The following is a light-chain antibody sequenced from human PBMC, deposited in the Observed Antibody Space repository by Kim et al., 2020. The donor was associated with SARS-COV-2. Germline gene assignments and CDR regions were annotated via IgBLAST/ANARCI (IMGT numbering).Light chain of an antibody. J-gene: IGLJ2*01. Sequence: ALGQTVRITCQGDSLRNYYASCYQQKPGQAPVLVFYGKNNRPSGIPDRFSGSSARNTASLTITGTQAEDEADYYCNSRDSSGVVFGGGTKVTVL. CDR2: GKN. CDR1: SLRNYY. V-gene: IGLV3-19*01. CDR3: NSRDSSGVV.